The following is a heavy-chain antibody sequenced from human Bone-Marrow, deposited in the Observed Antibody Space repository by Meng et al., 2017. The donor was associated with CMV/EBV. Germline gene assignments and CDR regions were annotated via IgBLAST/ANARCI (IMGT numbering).Heavy chain of an antibody. D-gene: IGHD3/OR15-3a*01. Sequence: GESLKISCAASGFTFSSYAMHWVRQAPGKGLEWVAVILYDGSNKYYADSVKGRFTISRDHSKNTLYLQIISLRPEDTAMYYCAREILKGTGYLDYWGQGTRVTVSS. V-gene: IGHV3-30*04. CDR3: AREILKGTGYLDY. J-gene: IGHJ4*02. CDR1: GFTFSSYA. CDR2: ILYDGSNK.